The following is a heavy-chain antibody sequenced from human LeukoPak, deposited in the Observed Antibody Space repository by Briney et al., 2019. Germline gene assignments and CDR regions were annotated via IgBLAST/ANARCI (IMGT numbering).Heavy chain of an antibody. CDR1: GFTLSSYW. J-gene: IGHJ1*01. D-gene: IGHD3-22*01. Sequence: SGGSLRLSCAASGFTLSSYWMHWVRQAPGKGLVWVSRIKSDGRTNYADSVKGRFTISRDNAKNTVSLQMNSLRAEDTGAYYCARAPSEIGGYYPEYFRHWGQGTLVIVSS. CDR2: IKSDGRT. V-gene: IGHV3-74*01. CDR3: ARAPSEIGGYYPEYFRH.